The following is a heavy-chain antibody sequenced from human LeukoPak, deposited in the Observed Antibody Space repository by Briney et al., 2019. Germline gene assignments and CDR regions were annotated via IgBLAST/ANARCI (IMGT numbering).Heavy chain of an antibody. CDR3: AREPIYDFWSGYCDY. V-gene: IGHV3-72*01. D-gene: IGHD3-3*01. Sequence: GGSLRLSCAASGFTFSDHYMDWVRQAPGKGLEWVGRTRNKANSYTTGYAASVKGRFTISRDDSKNSLYLQMNSLKTEDTAVYYCAREPIYDFWSGYCDYWGQGTLVTASS. CDR1: GFTFSDHY. J-gene: IGHJ4*02. CDR2: TRNKANSYTT.